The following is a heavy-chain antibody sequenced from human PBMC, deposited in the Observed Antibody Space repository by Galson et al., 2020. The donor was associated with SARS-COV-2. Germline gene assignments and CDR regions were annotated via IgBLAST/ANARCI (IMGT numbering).Heavy chain of an antibody. J-gene: IGHJ4*02. D-gene: IGHD6-13*01. V-gene: IGHV4-31*03. CDR1: GGSISSGGHY. CDR3: ARSAGIAASADYFDC. CDR2: IYYSGNT. Sequence: ETSETLSLTCTVSGGSISSGGHYWSWTRQHPGQGLEWIGYIYYSGNTYYNPSLKSRVSISVDTSKNQFSLNLGSVTAAYTALYYCARSAGIAASADYFDCWGQGNLVTVSS.